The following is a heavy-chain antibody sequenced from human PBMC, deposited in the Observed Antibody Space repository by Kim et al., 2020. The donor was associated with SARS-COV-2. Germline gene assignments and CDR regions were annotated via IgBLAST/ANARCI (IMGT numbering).Heavy chain of an antibody. Sequence: ASVKVSCKASGYTFTGYYMHWVRQAPGQGLEWMGRINPNSGGTNYAQKFQGRVTMTRDTSISTAYMELSRLRSDDTAVYYCARVGATYYYYGMDVWGQGTTVTVSS. D-gene: IGHD1-26*01. CDR2: INPNSGGT. CDR1: GYTFTGYY. CDR3: ARVGATYYYYGMDV. V-gene: IGHV1-2*06. J-gene: IGHJ6*02.